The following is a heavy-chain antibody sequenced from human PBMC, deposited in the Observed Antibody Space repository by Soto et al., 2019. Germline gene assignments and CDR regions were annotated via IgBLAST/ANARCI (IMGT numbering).Heavy chain of an antibody. J-gene: IGHJ5*02. CDR2: ISYSGST. Sequence: HLQLQESGPGLVKPSETLSLTCTVSGGSISSSSYYWGWISQPPGKGLAWIGSISYSGSTYYNPSLKSRVTISVDTSKNQFSLKLSSVTAADTAVYYCARHYSNYGNWFDPWCQGTLVTFSS. V-gene: IGHV4-39*01. CDR1: GGSISSSSYY. CDR3: ARHYSNYGNWFDP. D-gene: IGHD4-4*01.